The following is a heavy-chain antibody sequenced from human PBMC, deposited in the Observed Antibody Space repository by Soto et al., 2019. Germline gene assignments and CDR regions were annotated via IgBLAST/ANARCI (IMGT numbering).Heavy chain of an antibody. J-gene: IGHJ4*02. CDR2: IGSSGRST. CDR1: GFTFSSYA. CDR3: AKILTAGGIDY. D-gene: IGHD6-13*01. V-gene: IGHV3-23*01. Sequence: GGSLRLSCAASGFTFSSYAMSWVRQAPGKGLEWVSAIGSSGRSTYYADSVKGRFTISRDNSKSTLYLQMNSLRAEDSAVYYCAKILTAGGIDYWGQGTLVTVSS.